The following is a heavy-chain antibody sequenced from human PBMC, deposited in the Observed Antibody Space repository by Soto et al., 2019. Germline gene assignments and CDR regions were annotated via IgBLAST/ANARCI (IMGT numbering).Heavy chain of an antibody. Sequence: SETLSLTCTVSGGSISSYYWSWIRQPPGKGLEWIGYIYYSGSTNYNPSLKSRVTISVDTSKNQFSLKLSSVTAADTAVYYCARAYKSDYFDYWGQGTLVTVSS. CDR1: GGSISSYY. D-gene: IGHD3-10*01. V-gene: IGHV4-59*01. J-gene: IGHJ4*02. CDR3: ARAYKSDYFDY. CDR2: IYYSGST.